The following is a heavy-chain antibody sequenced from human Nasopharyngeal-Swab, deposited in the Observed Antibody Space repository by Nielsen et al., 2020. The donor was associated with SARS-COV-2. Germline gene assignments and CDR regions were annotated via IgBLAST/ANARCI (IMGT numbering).Heavy chain of an antibody. Sequence: GESLKISCAASGFTFSVYTLNWVRQAPGKGLVWVSRINSDGSSTSYADSVKGRFTISRDNAKNTLYLQMNSLRAEDTAVYYCARGTFSSGLTHWGQGTLVTVSS. CDR3: ARGTFSSGLTH. V-gene: IGHV3-74*01. D-gene: IGHD3-22*01. CDR2: INSDGSST. J-gene: IGHJ4*02. CDR1: GFTFSVYT.